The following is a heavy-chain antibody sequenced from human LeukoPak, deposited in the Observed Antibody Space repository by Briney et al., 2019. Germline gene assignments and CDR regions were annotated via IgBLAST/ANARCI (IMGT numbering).Heavy chain of an antibody. J-gene: IGHJ4*02. V-gene: IGHV1-69*05. CDR3: ARAGVDTAMVLDY. Sequence: ASVKVSCKASGGTFSSYAISWVRQAPGQGLEWMGRIIPIFGTANYAQKFQGRVTITMDESTSTAYMELSSLRSEDTAVYYCARAGVDTAMVLDYWGQGTLVTVSS. D-gene: IGHD5-18*01. CDR1: GGTFSSYA. CDR2: IIPIFGTA.